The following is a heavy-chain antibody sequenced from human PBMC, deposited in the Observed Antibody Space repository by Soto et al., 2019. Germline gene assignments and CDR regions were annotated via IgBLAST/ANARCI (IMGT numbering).Heavy chain of an antibody. CDR3: ARGAYYYDSSGYYGLDY. CDR1: GFTFSTYA. D-gene: IGHD3-22*01. Sequence: LSLSRTVSGFTFSTYAMPWVRQAPGKGLEYVSAISSNGGSKYYADAVKGRFTISRDNSKNTLYLQMGSLRAEDMAVYYCARGAYYYDSSGYYGLDYWGQGT. CDR2: ISSNGGSK. J-gene: IGHJ4*02. V-gene: IGHV3-64*02.